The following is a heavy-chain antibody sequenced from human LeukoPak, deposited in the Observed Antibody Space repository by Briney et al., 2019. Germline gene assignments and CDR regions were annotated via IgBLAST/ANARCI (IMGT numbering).Heavy chain of an antibody. CDR3: AREPFWSGYYSNLHFDY. Sequence: GGSLRLSCAASGFTFSSYSMNWVRQAPGKGLEWVSSISSSSSYIYYADSVKGRFTISRDNAKNSLYLQMNSLRAEDTAVYYCAREPFWSGYYSNLHFDYWGQGTLVTVSS. CDR2: ISSSSSYI. CDR1: GFTFSSYS. D-gene: IGHD3-3*01. J-gene: IGHJ4*02. V-gene: IGHV3-21*01.